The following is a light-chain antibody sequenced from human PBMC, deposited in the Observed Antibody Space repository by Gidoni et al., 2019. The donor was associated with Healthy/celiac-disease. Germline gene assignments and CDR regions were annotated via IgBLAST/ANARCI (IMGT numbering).Light chain of an antibody. CDR2: DAS. CDR1: QSIRSN. V-gene: IGKV3-15*01. J-gene: IGKJ2*01. CDR3: QHYNNWPYT. Sequence: DIVMTQSPATLSVSPGERATLSCRASQSIRSNLAWYQHKPGQAPRLLIYDASTRATGIPARFSGSGSETEFSLTISSLQSEDFVVYYCQHYNNWPYTFGQGTKLEIK.